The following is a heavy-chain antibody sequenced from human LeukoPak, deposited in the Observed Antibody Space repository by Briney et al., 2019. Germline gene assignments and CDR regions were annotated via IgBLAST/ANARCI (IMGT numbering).Heavy chain of an antibody. D-gene: IGHD5-18*01. V-gene: IGHV3-33*03. Sequence: GGSLRLSCAASGFTFSNYGMHWVRQAPGKGLEWVAVIRYDGSNKYYADSVKGRFTISRDSSKNTLYLQMKSLRAEDTAVYYCAKDRDTAMEIDYWGQGTLVTVSS. CDR3: AKDRDTAMEIDY. CDR1: GFTFSNYG. J-gene: IGHJ4*02. CDR2: IRYDGSNK.